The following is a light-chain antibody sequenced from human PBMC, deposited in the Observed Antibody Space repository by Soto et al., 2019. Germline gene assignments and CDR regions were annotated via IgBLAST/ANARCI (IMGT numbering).Light chain of an antibody. CDR1: QSVNTN. J-gene: IGKJ1*01. Sequence: EIGMTQSPATLSVSPGDRATLSCRASQSVNTNLACYQQKPCQAPRLLIYGASTRATGIPARFGGGESGTEFTLSISSLQSEDFAVYYCQQYNNWPRKFGQGTKVEIK. CDR3: QQYNNWPRK. V-gene: IGKV3-15*01. CDR2: GAS.